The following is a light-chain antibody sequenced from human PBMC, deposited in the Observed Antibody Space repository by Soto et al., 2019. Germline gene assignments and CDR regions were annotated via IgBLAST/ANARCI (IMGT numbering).Light chain of an antibody. Sequence: QSALTQPASVSGSPGQSITISCTGTSSDVGGYNYVSWYQQHPGKAPKLMIYEVSNRPSGVSNRFSGSKSGNTASLTISGLHAEDEADYYCSSYTSRSTLDYVFGSGTKVTVL. CDR1: SSDVGGYNY. CDR3: SSYTSRSTLDYV. V-gene: IGLV2-14*01. CDR2: EVS. J-gene: IGLJ1*01.